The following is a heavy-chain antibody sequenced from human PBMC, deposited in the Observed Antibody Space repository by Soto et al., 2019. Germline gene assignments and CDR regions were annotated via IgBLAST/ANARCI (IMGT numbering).Heavy chain of an antibody. D-gene: IGHD3-3*01. CDR1: GGSFSGHY. Sequence: QVQLQQWGAGLLKPSETLSLTCAVYGGSFSGHYWTWIRQPPGKGLEWVGEITRSGNTNYNPSLNRRLTISVDTSKNHFSLKLSSVTAADTAVYYCACNYYDFWSGYYSVGYFDYWAQGTPVTVSS. CDR3: ACNYYDFWSGYYSVGYFDY. J-gene: IGHJ4*02. V-gene: IGHV4-34*01. CDR2: ITRSGNT.